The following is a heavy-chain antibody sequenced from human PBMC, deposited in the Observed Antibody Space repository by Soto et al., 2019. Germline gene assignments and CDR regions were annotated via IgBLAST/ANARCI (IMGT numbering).Heavy chain of an antibody. CDR1: GGSIRSGGYY. CDR2: IYYSGST. V-gene: IGHV4-31*03. Sequence: QVQLQESGPGLLKPSQTLSLTCTVSGGSIRSGGYYWSWIRQYPGKGVEWIGYIYYSGSTYYNPSLKSRVTISVDTSKNQFSLKLSSVTAADTAVYYCAREGGIAGATAADYWGQGTLVTVSS. J-gene: IGHJ4*02. D-gene: IGHD1-26*01. CDR3: AREGGIAGATAADY.